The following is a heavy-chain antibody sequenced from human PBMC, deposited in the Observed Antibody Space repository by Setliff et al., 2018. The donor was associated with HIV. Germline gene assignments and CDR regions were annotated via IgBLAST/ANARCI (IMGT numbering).Heavy chain of an antibody. CDR1: GFTFSSFW. D-gene: IGHD1-26*01. CDR3: ARDRGGSSYFDY. V-gene: IGHV3-7*01. J-gene: IGHJ4*02. Sequence: GGSLRLSCATSGFTFSSFWMSWVRQAPGKGLEWVANIKHDGSEKYYVDSVKGRFTVSRDNAKDSLYLQMNSLRAEDTAVYYCARDRGGSSYFDYWGQGTLVTVSS. CDR2: IKHDGSEK.